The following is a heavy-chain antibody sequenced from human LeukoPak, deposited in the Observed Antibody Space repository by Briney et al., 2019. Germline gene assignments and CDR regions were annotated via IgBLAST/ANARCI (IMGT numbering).Heavy chain of an antibody. CDR1: GFTFSSYA. CDR3: AKGKLRDYDFWSGYYTGMFDP. CDR2: ISGSGGST. J-gene: IGHJ5*02. Sequence: PGGSLRLSCAASGFTFSSYAMSWVRQAPGKGLEWVSAISGSGGSTYYADSVEGRFTISRDNSKNTLYLQMNSLRAEDTAVYYCAKGKLRDYDFWSGYYTGMFDPWGQGTLVTVSS. V-gene: IGHV3-23*01. D-gene: IGHD3-3*01.